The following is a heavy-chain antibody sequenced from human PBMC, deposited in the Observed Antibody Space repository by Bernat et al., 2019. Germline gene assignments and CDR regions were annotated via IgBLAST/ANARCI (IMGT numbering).Heavy chain of an antibody. Sequence: QVQLQQWGAGLLKPSETLSLTCAVYGGSFSGYYWSWIRQPPGKGLEWIGEINHSGSTNYNPSIKSRVTISVDTSKNKFSLKLSSVTAADTAVYYCARVSSGSYDWGQGTLVTVSS. J-gene: IGHJ4*02. D-gene: IGHD1-26*01. CDR3: ARVSSGSYD. V-gene: IGHV4-34*01. CDR2: INHSGST. CDR1: GGSFSGYY.